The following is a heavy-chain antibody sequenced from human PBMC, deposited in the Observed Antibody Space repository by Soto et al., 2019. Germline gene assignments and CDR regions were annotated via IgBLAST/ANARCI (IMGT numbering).Heavy chain of an antibody. V-gene: IGHV4-31*03. Sequence: QVQLQESGPGLVKPSQTLSLTCTVSGGSISSGGYYWSWIRQHPGKGLEWIGYIYHSGTTYYNPPLTRRVTISVDTSKNQFSLKLTSVTAADTAVYYCARARGNQLLGWFDPWGQGTLVTVSS. CDR2: IYHSGTT. D-gene: IGHD2-2*01. CDR1: GGSISSGGYY. J-gene: IGHJ5*02. CDR3: ARARGNQLLGWFDP.